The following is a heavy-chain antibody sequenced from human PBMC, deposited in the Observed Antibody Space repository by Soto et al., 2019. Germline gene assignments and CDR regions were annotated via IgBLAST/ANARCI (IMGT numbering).Heavy chain of an antibody. J-gene: IGHJ6*02. V-gene: IGHV4-61*01. D-gene: IGHD2-15*01. CDR1: GGSVSSGSYY. CDR2: IYYSGST. Sequence: TSETLSLTCTVSGGSVSSGSYYWIWIRQPPGKGLEWIGYIYYSGSTNYNPSLKIRVTISIDTTKNQFSLKLSSVTAADTAVYYCARASTYCSGGSCYLVRQYYYVMDVWGQGTTVTVSS. CDR3: ARASTYCSGGSCYLVRQYYYVMDV.